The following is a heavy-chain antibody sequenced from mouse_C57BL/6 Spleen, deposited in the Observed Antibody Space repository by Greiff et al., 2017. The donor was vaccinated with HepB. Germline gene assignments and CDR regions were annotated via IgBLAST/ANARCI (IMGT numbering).Heavy chain of an antibody. CDR2: ISSGSSTI. CDR1: GFTFSDYG. CDR3: ARPDYYGSSYPAWFAY. V-gene: IGHV5-17*01. D-gene: IGHD1-1*01. Sequence: EVQLQESGGGLVKPGGSLKLSCAASGFTFSDYGMHWVRQAPEKGLEWVAYISSGSSTIYYADTLKGRFTISRDNAKNTLFLQMTSLRSEDTAMYYCARPDYYGSSYPAWFAYWGQGTLVTVSA. J-gene: IGHJ3*01.